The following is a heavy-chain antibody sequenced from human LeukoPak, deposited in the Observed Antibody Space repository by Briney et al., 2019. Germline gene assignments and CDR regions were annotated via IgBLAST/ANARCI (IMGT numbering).Heavy chain of an antibody. J-gene: IGHJ4*02. CDR1: GGSISSSSYY. Sequence: SETLSLTCTVSGGSISSSSYYWGWIRQPPGKGLEWIGSIYYSGSTYYNPSLKSRVTISVDTSKNQFSLKLSSVTAADTAVYYCARGRGILGSYWGQGTLVTVSS. V-gene: IGHV4-39*07. CDR2: IYYSGST. D-gene: IGHD6-13*01. CDR3: ARGRGILGSY.